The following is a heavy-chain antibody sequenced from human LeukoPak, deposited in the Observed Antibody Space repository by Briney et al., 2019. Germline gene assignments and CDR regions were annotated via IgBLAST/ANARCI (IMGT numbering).Heavy chain of an antibody. J-gene: IGHJ4*02. CDR3: AKDYYYGSGSYILDY. Sequence: PEGSLRLSFAASGFTFSSYAMSWVRQAPGKGLEWVSAISGSGGSTYYADSVKGRFTISRDNSKNTLYLQMSSLRAEDTAVYYCAKDYYYGSGSYILDYWGQGTLVTVSS. CDR2: ISGSGGST. D-gene: IGHD3-10*01. CDR1: GFTFSSYA. V-gene: IGHV3-23*01.